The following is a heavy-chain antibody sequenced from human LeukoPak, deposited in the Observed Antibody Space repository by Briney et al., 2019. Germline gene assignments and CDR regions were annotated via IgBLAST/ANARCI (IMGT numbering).Heavy chain of an antibody. J-gene: IGHJ4*02. V-gene: IGHV3-11*06. D-gene: IGHD5-24*01. Sequence: GRSLRLSCAASGFIFGDYIMNWVRQPPGKGLEWISYIGIDSGNTKYADSVKGRFTISADNAKNSLYLQMNSLRVEDTAVYYCARDHNFAFDNWGQGTLVTVSS. CDR3: ARDHNFAFDN. CDR2: IGIDSGNT. CDR1: GFIFGDYI.